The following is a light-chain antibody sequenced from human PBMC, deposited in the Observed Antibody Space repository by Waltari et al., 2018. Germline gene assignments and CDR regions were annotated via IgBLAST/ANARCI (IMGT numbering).Light chain of an antibody. Sequence: EVVLTQSPGTLSLSPGERATLACRASQSVGTSLAWYQQKPGQAPRLLIYGASRRATGIPDRFSGSVSGTDFSLTISRLEPEDFAVYYCQHYVRLPATFGQGTKVEI. J-gene: IGKJ1*01. CDR2: GAS. V-gene: IGKV3-20*01. CDR3: QHYVRLPAT. CDR1: QSVGTS.